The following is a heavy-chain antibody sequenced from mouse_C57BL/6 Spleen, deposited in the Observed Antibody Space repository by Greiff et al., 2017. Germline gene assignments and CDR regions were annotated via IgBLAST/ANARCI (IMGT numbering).Heavy chain of an antibody. CDR1: GFSLTSYG. V-gene: IGHV2-5*01. CDR3: AKESYYGSSYWYFDV. Sequence: VMLVESGPGLVQPSQSLSITCTVSGFSLTSYGVHWVRQSPGKGLEWLGVIWRGGSTDYNAAFMSRLSITKDNSKSQVFFKMNSLQADDTAIYYCAKESYYGSSYWYFDVWGTGTTVTVSS. J-gene: IGHJ1*03. CDR2: IWRGGST. D-gene: IGHD1-1*01.